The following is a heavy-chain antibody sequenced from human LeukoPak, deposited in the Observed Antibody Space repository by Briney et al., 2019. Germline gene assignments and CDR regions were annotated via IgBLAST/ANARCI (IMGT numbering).Heavy chain of an antibody. D-gene: IGHD5-12*01. CDR3: AKDQRSGYGKPDAFDI. V-gene: IGHV1-69*13. CDR2: IIPIFGTA. J-gene: IGHJ3*02. Sequence: ASVKVSCKASGYIFTSYGISWVRQAPGQGLEWMGGIIPIFGTANYAQKFQGRVTITADESTSTAYMELSSLRSEDTAVYYCAKDQRSGYGKPDAFDIWGQGTMVTVSS. CDR1: GYIFTSYG.